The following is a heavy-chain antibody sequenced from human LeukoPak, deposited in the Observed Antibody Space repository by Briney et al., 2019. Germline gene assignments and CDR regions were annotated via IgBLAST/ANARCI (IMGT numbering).Heavy chain of an antibody. Sequence: ASAKISCKTSGYSFGGYYIHWVRQAPGQGLEWMGRINPNSANTKYAQKFQGRVTMTRDTSTNTVFMELSSLRSDDTAVYYCARDGAYSLGLIWLDPWGQGTLVSVSS. D-gene: IGHD5-18*01. CDR2: INPNSANT. CDR3: ARDGAYSLGLIWLDP. J-gene: IGHJ5*02. CDR1: GYSFGGYY. V-gene: IGHV1-2*06.